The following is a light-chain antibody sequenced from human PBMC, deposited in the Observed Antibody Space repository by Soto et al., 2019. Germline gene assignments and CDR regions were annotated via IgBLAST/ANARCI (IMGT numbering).Light chain of an antibody. CDR2: YAS. Sequence: EIMMTQSPATLSVSPGESATLSCRASQSVRNNLAWYQHKPGQAPRLLIYYASTRATGIPARFSGSGSGTELTHTIRSVQSEDFALYYCQQYKDWPPITFGHGTRLAIK. V-gene: IGKV3-15*01. CDR1: QSVRNN. J-gene: IGKJ5*01. CDR3: QQYKDWPPIT.